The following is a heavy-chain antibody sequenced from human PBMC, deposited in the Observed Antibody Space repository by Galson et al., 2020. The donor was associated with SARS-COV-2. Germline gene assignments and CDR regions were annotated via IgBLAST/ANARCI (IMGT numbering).Heavy chain of an antibody. J-gene: IGHJ4*02. Sequence: SGGSLRLSCAASGFTFDDYGMSWVRQAPGKGLEWVSGINWNGDSTSYSDSVRGRFTISRDNAKNSLSLQMDSLRAEDTALYHCARGFWKEWLQMDYWGQGTLVTVSS. CDR3: ARGFWKEWLQMDY. V-gene: IGHV3-20*01. CDR1: GFTFDDYG. D-gene: IGHD5-12*01. CDR2: INWNGDST.